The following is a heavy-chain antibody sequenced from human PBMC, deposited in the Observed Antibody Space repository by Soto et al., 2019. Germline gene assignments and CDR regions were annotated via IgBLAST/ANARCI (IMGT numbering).Heavy chain of an antibody. D-gene: IGHD4-17*01. CDR2: IYIGGTT. CDR1: GFTVSTHY. V-gene: IGHV3-53*01. Sequence: EVQLVESGGGFIQPGGSLRLTCAASGFTVSTHYMNWVRQAPGKGLEWVSIIYIGGTTFYADSVKGRFTISRDSPKNTLYLQMNALRADDTAIYFCARDYGDYPYGYFELWGRGTLVTVSS. J-gene: IGHJ2*01. CDR3: ARDYGDYPYGYFEL.